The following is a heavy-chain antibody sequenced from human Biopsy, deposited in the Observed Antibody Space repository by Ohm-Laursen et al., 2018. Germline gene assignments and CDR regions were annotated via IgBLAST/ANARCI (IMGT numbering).Heavy chain of an antibody. Sequence: SETLSLTCTVSGGSISNNNYYWGWIRQPPGKGLEWIGSIFYRGGTHYKPSLKSRVNISVDTSKNQFSLKLNSVTAADTAAYYCARDYDTSGYYYVSWGQGTLVTVSS. CDR2: IFYRGGT. D-gene: IGHD3-22*01. CDR1: GGSISNNNYY. J-gene: IGHJ5*02. V-gene: IGHV4-39*01. CDR3: ARDYDTSGYYYVS.